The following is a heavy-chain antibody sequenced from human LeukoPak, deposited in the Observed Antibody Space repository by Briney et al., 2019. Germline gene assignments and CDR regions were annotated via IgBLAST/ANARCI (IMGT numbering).Heavy chain of an antibody. V-gene: IGHV3-30*02. J-gene: IGHJ3*02. CDR3: AKVQGVVVTAGAFDI. CDR2: IRYDGSNK. D-gene: IGHD2-21*02. CDR1: GFTFSSYG. Sequence: GGSLRLSCAASGFTFSSYGMHWVRQAPGKGLEWVAFIRYDGSNKYYADSVKGRFTISRDNSKNTLYLQMNSLRAEDTAVYYCAKVQGVVVTAGAFDIWGQGTMVTVSS.